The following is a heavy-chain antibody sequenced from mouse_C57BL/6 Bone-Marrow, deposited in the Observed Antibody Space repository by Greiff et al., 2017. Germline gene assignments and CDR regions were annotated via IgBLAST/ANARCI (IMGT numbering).Heavy chain of an antibody. CDR1: GYTFTDYN. Sequence: VQLQQSGPELVKPGASVKMSCKASGYTFTDYNMHWVKQSHGKSLEWIGYINPNNGGTSYTQKFKGEATLTVNKSSSTAYMELRSLTSEDSAVYYCARDYDYDGLYYYAMDYWGQGTSVTVSS. CDR3: ARDYDYDGLYYYAMDY. CDR2: INPNNGGT. J-gene: IGHJ4*01. V-gene: IGHV1-22*01. D-gene: IGHD2-4*01.